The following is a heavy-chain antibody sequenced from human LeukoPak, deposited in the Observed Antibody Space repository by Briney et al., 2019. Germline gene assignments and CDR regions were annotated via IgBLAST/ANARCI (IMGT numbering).Heavy chain of an antibody. CDR1: GFTFSSYG. V-gene: IGHV3-30*18. CDR3: AKDGYCGSGTYPDY. D-gene: IGHD3-10*01. J-gene: IGHJ4*02. Sequence: PGTSLKLSCAASGFTFSSYGMNWVRQAPGKGLEWVAVIANDGINKFYVDSLRGRFSISRDNSKNTLYLQMNSLRPEDTAVYYCAKDGYCGSGTYPDYWGQGTLVTVSS. CDR2: IANDGINK.